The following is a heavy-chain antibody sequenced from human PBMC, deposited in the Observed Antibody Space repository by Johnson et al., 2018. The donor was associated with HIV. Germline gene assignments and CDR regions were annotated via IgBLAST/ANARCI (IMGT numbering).Heavy chain of an antibody. V-gene: IGHV3-30*03. CDR1: GFTFSNYV. Sequence: QVQLVESGGGVVQPGRSLRLSCAGTGFTFSNYVLHWVRQAPGKGLEWVAFILYDGSKQFYVDSVQGRFNISRDNSKNTLYLQMNSLRAEDTGVYFCARVRRKNWNLGDPFDIWGQWTMVTVSS. CDR2: ILYDGSKQ. CDR3: ARVRRKNWNLGDPFDI. J-gene: IGHJ3*02. D-gene: IGHD1-7*01.